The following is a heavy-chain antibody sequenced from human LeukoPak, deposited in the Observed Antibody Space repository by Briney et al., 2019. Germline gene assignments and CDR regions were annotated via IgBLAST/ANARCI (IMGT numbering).Heavy chain of an antibody. J-gene: IGHJ4*02. D-gene: IGHD1-26*01. CDR1: GGSISSYY. Sequence: SETLSLTCTVSGGSISSYYWSWIRQPPGKGLEWIGYIYYSGSTNYNPSLKSRVTISVDTSKDQFSLKLSSVTAADTAVYYRARMGAGNPFDSWGQGTLVTVSS. CDR3: ARMGAGNPFDS. V-gene: IGHV4-59*01. CDR2: IYYSGST.